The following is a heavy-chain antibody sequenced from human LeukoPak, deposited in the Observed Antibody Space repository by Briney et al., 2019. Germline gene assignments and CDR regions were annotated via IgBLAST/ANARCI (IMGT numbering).Heavy chain of an antibody. CDR3: AKEIRWRFDY. CDR1: GFTFNTYG. V-gene: IGHV3-30*18. Sequence: GGSLRLSCAASGFTFNTYGMHWVRQAPGKGLEWVAVISYDGSNKYYVDSVKGRFTISRDNSKSTLYLQMNSLRAEDTAVYYCAKEIRWRFDYWGQGTLVTVSS. J-gene: IGHJ4*02. D-gene: IGHD3-3*01. CDR2: ISYDGSNK.